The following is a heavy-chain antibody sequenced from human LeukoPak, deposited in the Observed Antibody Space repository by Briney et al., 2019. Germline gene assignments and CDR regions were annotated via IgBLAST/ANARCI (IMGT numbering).Heavy chain of an antibody. CDR1: GFTFSRYW. V-gene: IGHV3-7*01. CDR2: IKQDGSVK. J-gene: IGHJ4*02. Sequence: GGSLRLSCAASGFTFSRYWIHWVRQAPGKGLEWVANIKQDGSVKYYVDSVKGRFTISRDNARNSLYLQMNSLGADDTAVYYCAKKGLPDYWGQGTLVTVSS. CDR3: AKKGLPDY.